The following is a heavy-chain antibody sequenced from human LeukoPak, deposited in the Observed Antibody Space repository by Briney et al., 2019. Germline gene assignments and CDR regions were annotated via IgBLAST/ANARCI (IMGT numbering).Heavy chain of an antibody. CDR3: AGSSSTARSYLDY. V-gene: IGHV3-30*04. CDR1: GFTFSSST. J-gene: IGHJ4*02. CDR2: ITYDGSNT. Sequence: GGSLRLSCATSGFTFSSSTMRWVRQAPGKGLEGVAFITYDGSNTYYRDSVEGRFTISRDDSKNTVYLQMNSLRAEDTAVYYCAGSSSTARSYLDYWGQGILVTVSS. D-gene: IGHD3-10*01.